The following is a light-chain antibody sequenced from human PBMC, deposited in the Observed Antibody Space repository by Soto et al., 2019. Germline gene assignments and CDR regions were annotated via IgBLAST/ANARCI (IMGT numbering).Light chain of an antibody. CDR1: QGIGTW. J-gene: IGKJ3*01. Sequence: DIQMTQSPSSVSASVGDRVTITCRASQGIGTWLTWYQQKPGKAPNLLIYGASSLQSGVPSRFSGSGSGTDFTLTISSLQPEDFATYYCQQAHSFPFTFGPGTKVDIK. V-gene: IGKV1-12*01. CDR2: GAS. CDR3: QQAHSFPFT.